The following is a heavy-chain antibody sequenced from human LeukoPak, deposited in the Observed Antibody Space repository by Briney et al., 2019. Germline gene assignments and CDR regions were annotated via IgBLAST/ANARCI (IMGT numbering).Heavy chain of an antibody. CDR3: AGLGGGGHFDY. J-gene: IGHJ4*02. CDR1: GGSISGSSYY. Sequence: SETLSLTCTVSGGSISGSSYYWAWVRQPPGKGLEWVGSGFYSGSAYSNPSLKSRVTISVDTSKNQFSLKVSLGAAADTAGDYCAGLGGGGHFDYWGQGTLVTVSS. V-gene: IGHV4-39*07. D-gene: IGHD3-10*01. CDR2: GFYSGSA.